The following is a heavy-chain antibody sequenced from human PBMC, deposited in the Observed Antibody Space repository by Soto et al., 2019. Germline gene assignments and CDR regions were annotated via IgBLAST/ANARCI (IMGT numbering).Heavy chain of an antibody. J-gene: IGHJ4*02. CDR2: AYYGGST. V-gene: IGHV4-61*05. Sequence: PSETLSLTCTVSGGSISSGTYYWGWIRQPPGKGLEWIGYAYYGGSTNYNPSLKSRVTISLDTSKNQFSLELNSVTASDTAVYYCAKHGPLNAYSSGYYHMYYWGKGALVTVYS. D-gene: IGHD3-22*01. CDR3: AKHGPLNAYSSGYYHMYY. CDR1: GGSISSGTYY.